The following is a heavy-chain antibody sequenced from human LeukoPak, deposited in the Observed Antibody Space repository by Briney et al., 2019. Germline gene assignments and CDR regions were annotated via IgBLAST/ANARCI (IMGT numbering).Heavy chain of an antibody. CDR1: GFTFSIYA. CDR3: AKAKIQLSMLDAFDI. D-gene: IGHD5-18*01. CDR2: ISGDGGST. Sequence: GGSLRLSCDASGFTFSIYAMHWVRQAPGKGLEWVSLISGDGGSTYYADSVKGRFTISRDNSKNSLYLQMNSLRTEDTALYYCAKAKIQLSMLDAFDIWGQGTMVTVSS. V-gene: IGHV3-43*02. J-gene: IGHJ3*02.